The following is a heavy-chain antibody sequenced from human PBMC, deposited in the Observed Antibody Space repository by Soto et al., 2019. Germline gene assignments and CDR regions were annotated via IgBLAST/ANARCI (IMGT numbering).Heavy chain of an antibody. V-gene: IGHV4-59*11. CDR1: GDSFKTHY. CDR2: IYYSGST. Sequence: SGTLSLTCNVSGDSFKTHYWSWIRQPPGKGLEWIGYIYYSGSTLYNPSLKRRVTISVDTAKNQFSLRLNSLTAADTAVYYCASGWMAAFDNWGPGTLVTSPQ. D-gene: IGHD2-2*03. J-gene: IGHJ4*02. CDR3: ASGWMAAFDN.